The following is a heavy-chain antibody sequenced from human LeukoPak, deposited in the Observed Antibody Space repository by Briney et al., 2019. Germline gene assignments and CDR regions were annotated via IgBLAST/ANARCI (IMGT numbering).Heavy chain of an antibody. CDR1: GGSFSGYY. CDR2: INHSGST. Sequence: PSETLSLTCAVYGGSFSGYYWSWIRQPPGKGLEWIGEINHSGSTNYNPSLKSRVTISVDTSKNQFSLKLSSVTAADTAVYYCARVASGPSAGFDYWGQGTLVTVSS. D-gene: IGHD6-19*01. CDR3: ARVASGPSAGFDY. V-gene: IGHV4-34*01. J-gene: IGHJ4*02.